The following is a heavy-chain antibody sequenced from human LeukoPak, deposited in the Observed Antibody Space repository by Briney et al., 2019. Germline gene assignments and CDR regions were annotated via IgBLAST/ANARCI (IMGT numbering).Heavy chain of an antibody. CDR2: ISAYNGQT. Sequence: ASVKVSCKASGYTFTTSGISWVRQAPGQGLEWLGWISAYNGQTNYAQKVQGRVTMTTDTSTKTAYMELRSLGSDDTAVYYCAGVAGLYWNSGSFDYWGQGTQVTVSS. D-gene: IGHD1-7*01. CDR3: AGVAGLYWNSGSFDY. J-gene: IGHJ4*02. V-gene: IGHV1-18*01. CDR1: GYTFTTSG.